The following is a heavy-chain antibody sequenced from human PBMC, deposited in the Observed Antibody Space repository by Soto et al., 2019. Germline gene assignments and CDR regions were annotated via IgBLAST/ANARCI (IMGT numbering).Heavy chain of an antibody. J-gene: IGHJ5*02. D-gene: IGHD4-17*01. CDR3: ARGYGDYGPLWFDP. V-gene: IGHV1-69*02. Sequence: QVQLVQSGAEVKKPGSSVKVSCKASGGTFSSYTISWVRQAPGQGLEWMGRIIPILGIANYAQKFQGRVTITADKSTSTAYMERSSLRSEDTAVYYCARGYGDYGPLWFDPWGQGTLVTVSS. CDR2: IIPILGIA. CDR1: GGTFSSYT.